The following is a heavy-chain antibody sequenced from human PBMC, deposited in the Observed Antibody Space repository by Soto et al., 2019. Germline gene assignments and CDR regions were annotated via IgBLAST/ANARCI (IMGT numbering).Heavy chain of an antibody. CDR2: INHSGST. CDR1: GGSFSGYY. V-gene: IGHV4-34*01. Sequence: SETLSLTCAVYGGSFSGYYWSWIRQPPGKGLEWIGEINHSGSTNYNPSLKSRVTISVDTSKNQFSLKLSSVTAADTAVYYCARMVQYYYDSSGYFDYWGQGTLVTVSS. J-gene: IGHJ4*02. CDR3: ARMVQYYYDSSGYFDY. D-gene: IGHD3-22*01.